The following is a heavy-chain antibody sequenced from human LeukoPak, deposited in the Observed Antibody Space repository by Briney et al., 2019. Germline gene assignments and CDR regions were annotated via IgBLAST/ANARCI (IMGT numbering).Heavy chain of an antibody. CDR3: AREGIAARQQYFQH. Sequence: SETLSLTCTVSGGSISSYYWSWIRQPPGKGLEWIGYIYYSGSTNYNPSLKSRVTISVDTSKNQFSLKLSSVTAADTAVYYCAREGIAARQQYFQHWGQGTLVIVSS. J-gene: IGHJ1*01. CDR2: IYYSGST. V-gene: IGHV4-59*01. D-gene: IGHD6-6*01. CDR1: GGSISSYY.